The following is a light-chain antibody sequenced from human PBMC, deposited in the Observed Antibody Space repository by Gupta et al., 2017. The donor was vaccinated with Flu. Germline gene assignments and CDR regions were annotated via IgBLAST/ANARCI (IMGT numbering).Light chain of an antibody. CDR2: GNS. CDR1: SSNIGAGYD. J-gene: IGLJ3*02. CDR3: QSYDSSLSGWV. V-gene: IGLV1-40*01. Sequence: SVLTQPPSVSGPPGQRVTISCTGSSSNIGAGYDVHWYQQLPGTAPKLLIYGNSNRPSGVPDRFSGSKSGTSASLAITGLQAEDEADYYCQSYDSSLSGWVFGGGTKLTVL.